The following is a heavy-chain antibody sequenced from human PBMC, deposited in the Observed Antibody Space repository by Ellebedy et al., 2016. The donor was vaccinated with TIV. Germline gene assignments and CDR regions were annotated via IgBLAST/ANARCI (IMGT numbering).Heavy chain of an antibody. CDR3: ARGGGMVTGYFDY. V-gene: IGHV3-33*01. J-gene: IGHJ4*02. CDR1: GFTFSSYG. CDR2: IWYDGSNK. D-gene: IGHD5-18*01. Sequence: GESLKISXAASGFTFSSYGMHWVRQAPGKGLEWVAVIWYDGSNKYYADSVKGRFTISRDNSKNTLYLQMNSLRAEDTAVYYCARGGGMVTGYFDYWGQGTLVTVSS.